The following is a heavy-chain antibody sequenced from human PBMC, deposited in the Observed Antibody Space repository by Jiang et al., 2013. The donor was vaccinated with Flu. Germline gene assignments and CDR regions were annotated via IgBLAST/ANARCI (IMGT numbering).Heavy chain of an antibody. CDR2: TYYRSKWYN. V-gene: IGHV6-1*01. CDR3: AREGWSVAGAFDY. Sequence: WLGRTYYRSKWYNDYAVSVKSRITINPDTSKNQFSLQLNSVTPEDTAVYYCAREGWSVAGAFDYWGQGTLVTVSS. J-gene: IGHJ4*02. D-gene: IGHD6-19*01.